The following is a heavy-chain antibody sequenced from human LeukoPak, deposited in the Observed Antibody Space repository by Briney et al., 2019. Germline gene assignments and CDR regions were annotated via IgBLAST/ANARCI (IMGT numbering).Heavy chain of an antibody. V-gene: IGHV1-24*01. CDR3: ATGYPKLELPPPHAFDI. D-gene: IGHD1-7*01. J-gene: IGHJ3*02. CDR1: GYTLTELS. Sequence: ASVKVSCEVSGYTLTELSMHWVRQAPGKGLEWMGGFDPVDGETIYAQKFQGRVTMTEDTSTDTAYMELSSLRSEDTAVYYCATGYPKLELPPPHAFDIWGQGTMVTVSS. CDR2: FDPVDGET.